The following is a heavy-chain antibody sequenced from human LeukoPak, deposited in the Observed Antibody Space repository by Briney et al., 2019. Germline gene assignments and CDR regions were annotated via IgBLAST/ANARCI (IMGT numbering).Heavy chain of an antibody. V-gene: IGHV4-39*01. J-gene: IGHJ6*03. CDR2: IYYNGST. D-gene: IGHD3-10*01. CDR3: ARHKMVRGIGYYYYMDV. Sequence: PSETLSLTCTVSGGSISTSSYYWGWIRQPPGKGLQWIGSIYYNGSTYYNPSLKSRVIISVDTSKNQFSLELSSVTAADTAVYYCARHKMVRGIGYYYYMDVWGKGTTVTISS. CDR1: GGSISTSSYY.